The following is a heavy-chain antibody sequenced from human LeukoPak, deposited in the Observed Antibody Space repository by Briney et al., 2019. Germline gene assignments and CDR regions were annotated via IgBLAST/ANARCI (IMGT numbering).Heavy chain of an antibody. J-gene: IGHJ4*02. Sequence: GGPLRLSCAASGFTFSSYSMTWVRQAPGKGLEWVSSISSSSTYIYYADSVKGRFTISRDNAKNSLHLQMSSLRAEDTAVYYCARQYCSGGTCPPIRWGQGTLVTVSS. V-gene: IGHV3-21*01. D-gene: IGHD2-15*01. CDR1: GFTFSSYS. CDR3: ARQYCSGGTCPPIR. CDR2: ISSSSTYI.